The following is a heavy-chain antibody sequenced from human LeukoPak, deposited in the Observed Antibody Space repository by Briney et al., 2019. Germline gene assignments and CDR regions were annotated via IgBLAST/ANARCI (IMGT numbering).Heavy chain of an antibody. D-gene: IGHD6-19*01. J-gene: IGHJ6*03. CDR1: GYTFTGYY. V-gene: IGHV1-2*02. CDR2: INPNSGGT. Sequence: ASVKVSCKASGYTFTGYYMHWVRQAPGQGLEWMGWINPNSGGTNYAQKFQSRVTKTSDTSISTAYMELSRLRSDDTAVYYCARSPPYSSGWYRHYYYMDVWGKGTTVTISS. CDR3: ARSPPYSSGWYRHYYYMDV.